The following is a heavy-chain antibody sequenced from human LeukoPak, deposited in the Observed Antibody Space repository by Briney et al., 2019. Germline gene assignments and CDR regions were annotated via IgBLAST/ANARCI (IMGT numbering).Heavy chain of an antibody. CDR2: IDPNSGVR. Sequence: ASVKVSCKASGYTFYDYYIHWVRRAPGQGLEWMGWIDPNSGVRNYAQKFQGRVTMTRDTSTCTAYMDLSSLTFDDTAVYYCARGGCSGGSCYSSWFDPWGQGTLVTVSS. V-gene: IGHV1-2*02. D-gene: IGHD2-15*01. J-gene: IGHJ5*02. CDR3: ARGGCSGGSCYSSWFDP. CDR1: GYTFYDYY.